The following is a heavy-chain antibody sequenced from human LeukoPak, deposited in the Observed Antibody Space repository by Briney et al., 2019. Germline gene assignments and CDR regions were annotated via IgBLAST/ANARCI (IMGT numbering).Heavy chain of an antibody. CDR2: INPNSGGT. J-gene: IGHJ4*02. V-gene: IGHV1-2*06. Sequence: ASVKVSCKASGYTFTGHYMHWVRQAPGQGLEWMGRINPNSGGTNYAQKFQGRVTMTRDTSISTAYMELSRLRSDDTAVYYCATRLHSSSWYYFDYWGQGTLVTVSS. CDR3: ATRLHSSSWYYFDY. D-gene: IGHD6-13*01. CDR1: GYTFTGHY.